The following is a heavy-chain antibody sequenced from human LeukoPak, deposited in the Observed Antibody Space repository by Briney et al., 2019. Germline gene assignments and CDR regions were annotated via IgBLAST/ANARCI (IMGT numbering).Heavy chain of an antibody. CDR1: EFTFSSYS. CDR3: AKGGSSSPRSTFDY. V-gene: IGHV3-48*04. D-gene: IGHD6-13*01. J-gene: IGHJ4*02. Sequence: GGSLRLSCAASEFTFSSYSMNWVRQAPGKGLEWVSYISSSSSTIYYADSVKGRFTISRDNAKNTVYLQMNSLRAEDTAVYYCAKGGSSSPRSTFDYWGQGTLLTVSS. CDR2: ISSSSSTI.